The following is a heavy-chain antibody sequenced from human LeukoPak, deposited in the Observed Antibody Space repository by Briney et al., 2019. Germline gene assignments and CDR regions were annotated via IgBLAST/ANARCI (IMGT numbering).Heavy chain of an antibody. Sequence: HGESLKISCKGSGYSFTSYWIGWVRQMPGKGLEWMGIIYPGDSDTRYSPSFQGQVTISADKSISTAYLQWSSPKASDTAMYYCARLVVVAATCWFDPWGQGTLVTVSS. J-gene: IGHJ5*02. CDR2: IYPGDSDT. D-gene: IGHD2-15*01. CDR3: ARLVVVAATCWFDP. V-gene: IGHV5-51*01. CDR1: GYSFTSYW.